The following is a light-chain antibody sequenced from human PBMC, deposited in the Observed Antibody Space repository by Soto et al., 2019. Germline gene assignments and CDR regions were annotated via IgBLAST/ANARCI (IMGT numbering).Light chain of an antibody. CDR3: QQYGRSPWT. CDR2: GAS. Sequence: EVVLTQSACTLSLCPVXXXLXXCXASQSVSSSYLAWYQQKPGQAPRLLFSGASSRATGIPYRFSCSGSGTDFILTIGRLEPDDVAVYYCQQYGRSPWTFGQGTKVDIK. J-gene: IGKJ1*01. V-gene: IGKV3-20*01. CDR1: QSVSSSY.